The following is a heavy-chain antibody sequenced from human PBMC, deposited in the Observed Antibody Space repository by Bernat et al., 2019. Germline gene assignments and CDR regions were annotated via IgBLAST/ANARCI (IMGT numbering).Heavy chain of an antibody. CDR3: ARTWTGYAPVY. CDR1: GYSVSSGYY. Sequence: QVQLQESGPGLVKPSETLCLICAVSGYSVSSGYYWGWIRLPPGKGLEWIGSIYYSGNTYYNPSLKSRVTISANTTKNQFSLKLSSVPAADTAVDYYARTWTGYAPVYWGQGTLVTVSS. D-gene: IGHD3/OR15-3a*01. J-gene: IGHJ4*02. CDR2: IYYSGNT. V-gene: IGHV4-38-2*01.